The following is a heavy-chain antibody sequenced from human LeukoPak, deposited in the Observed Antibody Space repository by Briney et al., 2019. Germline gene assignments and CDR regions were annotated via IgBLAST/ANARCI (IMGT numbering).Heavy chain of an antibody. D-gene: IGHD3-22*01. CDR2: FDPEDGET. J-gene: IGHJ3*02. Sequence: ASLKVSCKVSGYTLTELSMHWVRQGPGKGLEWRGGFDPEDGETISAQKFQGRFTMTEDTSTDTAYMEPSSLRSEDTAVYYCATPSHVVRMTDMIVVPEAFDIWGQGTMVTVSS. V-gene: IGHV1-24*01. CDR1: GYTLTELS. CDR3: ATPSHVVRMTDMIVVPEAFDI.